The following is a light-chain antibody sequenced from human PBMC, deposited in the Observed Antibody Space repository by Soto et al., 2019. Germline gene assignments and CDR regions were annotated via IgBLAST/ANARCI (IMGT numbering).Light chain of an antibody. J-gene: IGLJ2*01. Sequence: QSVVTQPPSASGSPGQRVTISCSGSSSNIGSNTVNWYQLVPGTAPKFLIYNDDRRPSGVPDRFSASKSGTLASLAISGLQSEDEADYYCAVWDDSLNGPVFGGGTKVTVL. CDR3: AVWDDSLNGPV. V-gene: IGLV1-44*01. CDR2: NDD. CDR1: SSNIGSNT.